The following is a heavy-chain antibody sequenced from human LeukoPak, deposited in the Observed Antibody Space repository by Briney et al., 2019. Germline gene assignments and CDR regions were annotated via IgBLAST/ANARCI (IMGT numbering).Heavy chain of an antibody. Sequence: SVKVSCKASGGTFSSYATSWVRQAPGQGLEWMGRIIPILGIANYAQKFQGRVTITADKPTSTAYMELSSLRSEDTAVYYCARDIVVPAASNAFDIWGQGTMVTVSS. V-gene: IGHV1-69*04. CDR2: IIPILGIA. J-gene: IGHJ3*02. CDR1: GGTFSSYA. CDR3: ARDIVVPAASNAFDI. D-gene: IGHD2-2*01.